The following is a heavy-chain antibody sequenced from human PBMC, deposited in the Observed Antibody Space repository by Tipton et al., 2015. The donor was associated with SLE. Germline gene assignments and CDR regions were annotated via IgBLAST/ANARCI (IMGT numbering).Heavy chain of an antibody. CDR1: GGSISSGEHY. D-gene: IGHD4-11*01. J-gene: IGHJ3*02. CDR2: IFYSGST. V-gene: IGHV4-30-4*01. CDR3: VRDRKDYSDFGALDI. Sequence: TLSLTCTVSGGSISSGEHYWSWIRQPPGKGLEWIGYIFYSGSTYYNPSLKSRVTISVDTSKNQFSLKLMSVTAADTAVYHCVRDRKDYSDFGALDIWGQGTMVSVSS.